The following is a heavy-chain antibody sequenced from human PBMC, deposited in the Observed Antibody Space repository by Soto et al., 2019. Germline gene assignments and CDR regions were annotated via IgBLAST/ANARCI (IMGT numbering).Heavy chain of an antibody. Sequence: EVQLVESGGGLVQPGGSLKLSCAASGFTFSGSAMHWVRQASGKGLEWVGRIRSKANSYATAYAASVKGRFTISRDDSKNTAYLQMNSLKTEDTAVYYCTRDQDSSSWYDRRAPRKYNWFDPWGQGTLVTVSS. V-gene: IGHV3-73*02. D-gene: IGHD6-13*01. CDR3: TRDQDSSSWYDRRAPRKYNWFDP. CDR2: IRSKANSYAT. J-gene: IGHJ5*02. CDR1: GFTFSGSA.